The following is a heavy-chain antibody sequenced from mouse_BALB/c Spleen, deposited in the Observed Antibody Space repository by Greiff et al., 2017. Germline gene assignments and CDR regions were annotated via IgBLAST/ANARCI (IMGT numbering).Heavy chain of an antibody. CDR2: INPNNGGT. CDR3: ARRLGYDGYYWYFDV. Sequence: VQLQQSGPELVKPGASVKIPCKASGYTFTDYNMDWVKQSHGKSLEWIGDINPNNGGTIYNQKFKGKATLTVDKSSSTAYMELRSLTSEDTAVYYCARRLGYDGYYWYFDVWGAGTTVTVSS. D-gene: IGHD2-3*01. V-gene: IGHV1-18*01. CDR1: GYTFTDYN. J-gene: IGHJ1*01.